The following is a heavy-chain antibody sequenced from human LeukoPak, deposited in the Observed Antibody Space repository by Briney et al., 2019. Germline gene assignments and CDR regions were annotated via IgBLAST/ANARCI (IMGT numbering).Heavy chain of an antibody. CDR1: GGSISSSSYY. D-gene: IGHD6-13*01. CDR3: ASPTAAAGLLDY. CDR2: IYYSGST. Sequence: PSETLSLTCTVSGGSISSSSYYWGWIRQPPGKGLEWIGSIYYSGSTYYNPSLKSRVTISVDTSKNQFSLKLSSVTAADTAVYYCASPTAAAGLLDYWGQGTLVTVSS. V-gene: IGHV4-39*01. J-gene: IGHJ4*02.